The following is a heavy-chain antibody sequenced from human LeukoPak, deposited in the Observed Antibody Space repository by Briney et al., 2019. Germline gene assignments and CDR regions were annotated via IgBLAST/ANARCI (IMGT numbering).Heavy chain of an antibody. D-gene: IGHD2-2*01. CDR3: AREVVIVVEPAANTIDY. V-gene: IGHV3-21*01. CDR2: XSXSPPYI. J-gene: IGHJ4*02. Sequence: MXWVRXXXXXGXXWXXAXSXSPPYIKYADSVKRRFTVSRDNAKNSLFLQMNSLRVEDTAVYYCAREVVIVVEPAANTIDYWGQGTRVTVSS.